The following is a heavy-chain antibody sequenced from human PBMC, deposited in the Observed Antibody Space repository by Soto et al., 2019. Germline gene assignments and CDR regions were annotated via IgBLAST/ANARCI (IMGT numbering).Heavy chain of an antibody. Sequence: EVQLLESGGGLVQPGGSLRLSCAASGVTFSSYAMSWVRQAPGKWLEWVSAISGSGGNTYYADSVKGRFTISRDNSKNTLYLQMNSLRAEDTAVYYCAKKGGSSGYFDYWGQGTLVTVSS. CDR3: AKKGGSSGYFDY. CDR1: GVTFSSYA. D-gene: IGHD1-26*01. V-gene: IGHV3-23*01. CDR2: ISGSGGNT. J-gene: IGHJ4*02.